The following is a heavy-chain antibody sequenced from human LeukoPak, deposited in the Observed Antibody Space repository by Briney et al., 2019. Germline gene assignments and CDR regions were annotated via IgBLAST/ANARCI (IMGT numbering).Heavy chain of an antibody. V-gene: IGHV4-34*01. CDR1: GGSFSGYY. Sequence: SETLSLTCAVYGGSFSGYYWSWIRQPPGKGLEWIGEINHSGSTNYNPSLKSRVTISVDTSKNQFSLKLSSVTAADTAVYYCARGGTYYYGSGSYYSNWGQGTLVTVSS. CDR3: ARGGTYYYGSGSYYSN. J-gene: IGHJ4*02. D-gene: IGHD3-10*01. CDR2: INHSGST.